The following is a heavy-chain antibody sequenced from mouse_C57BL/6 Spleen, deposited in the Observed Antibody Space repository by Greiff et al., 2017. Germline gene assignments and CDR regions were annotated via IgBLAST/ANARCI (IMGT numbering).Heavy chain of an antibody. V-gene: IGHV1-85*01. J-gene: IGHJ4*01. D-gene: IGHD1-1*01. CDR2: IYPRDGSP. CDR1: GYPFTSYD. CDR3: ARESTTVVATGYYYAMDY. Sequence: QVQLQQSRPELVKPGASVKLSCKASGYPFTSYDINWVKQRPGQGLEWIGWIYPRDGSPKYNEKFKGKATLTVDTSSSTAYMELHSLTSEDSAVYFCARESTTVVATGYYYAMDYWGQGTSVTVSS.